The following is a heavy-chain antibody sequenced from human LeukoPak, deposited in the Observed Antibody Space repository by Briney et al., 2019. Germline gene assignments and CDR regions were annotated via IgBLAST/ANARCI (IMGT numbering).Heavy chain of an antibody. CDR1: GFTFSNYW. CDR3: AKANAMDV. V-gene: IGHV3-7*01. CDR2: VNQDGSER. Sequence: GGSLRLSCAASGFTFSNYWMTWVRQAPGKGLEWVANVNQDGSERYYVNSVRGRFTISRDNAENSLDLQMNSLRAEDTALYFCAKANAMDVWGQGTTVTVSS. J-gene: IGHJ6*02.